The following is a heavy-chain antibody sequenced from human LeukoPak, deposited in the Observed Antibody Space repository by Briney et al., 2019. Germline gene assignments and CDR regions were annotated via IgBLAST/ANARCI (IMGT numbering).Heavy chain of an antibody. J-gene: IGHJ5*02. CDR1: GFTFSRYS. V-gene: IGHV3-21*01. D-gene: IGHD2-2*01. Sequence: GGSLRLSCAASGFTFSRYSMNWVRQAPGKGLEWVSSISSSSSYIYYADSVKGRFTISRDNAKNSLYLQMNSLRAEDTAVYYCARDLTPRTLIVVVPAAINWFDPWGQGTLVTVSS. CDR2: ISSSSSYI. CDR3: ARDLTPRTLIVVVPAAINWFDP.